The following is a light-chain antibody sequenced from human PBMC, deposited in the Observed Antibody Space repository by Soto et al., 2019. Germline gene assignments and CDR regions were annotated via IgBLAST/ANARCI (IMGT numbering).Light chain of an antibody. CDR2: DAF. V-gene: IGKV1-5*01. CDR3: QQYHTFPLT. CDR1: QNINNW. J-gene: IGKJ4*01. Sequence: DIQMTQSPSTLSASVGDRVTITCRASQNINNWMAWYHQKPGEAPKLLIYDAFSLQTGVPFTFSGSGSGTEFSLTISSLQPDDFVTYYGQQYHTFPLTFGGGTKVEIK.